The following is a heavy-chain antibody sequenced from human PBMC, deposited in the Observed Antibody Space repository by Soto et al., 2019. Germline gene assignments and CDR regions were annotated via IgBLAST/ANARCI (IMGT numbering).Heavy chain of an antibody. CDR3: ARDVCCYTGYYYGVDV. D-gene: IGHD2-2*02. CDR2: ISTYNGNT. Sequence: ASVKVSCKASGYTFTSYGISWVRQAPGQGLEWMGWISTYNGNTNYAQKLQGRVTMTTDTSTSTAYMELRSLRSDDTAVYYCARDVCCYTGYYYGVDVWGQGTTVTVSS. CDR1: GYTFTSYG. V-gene: IGHV1-18*04. J-gene: IGHJ6*02.